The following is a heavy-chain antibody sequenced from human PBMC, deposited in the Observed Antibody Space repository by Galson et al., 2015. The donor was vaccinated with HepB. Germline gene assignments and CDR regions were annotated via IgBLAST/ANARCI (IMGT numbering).Heavy chain of an antibody. Sequence: SLRLSCAASGFTFSSYAMSWVRQAPGKGLEWVSAISGSGGSTYYADSVKGRFTISRDNSKNTLYLQMNSLRAEDTAVYYCAKAYYGGMQMGYWGQGTLVTVSS. CDR2: ISGSGGST. V-gene: IGHV3-23*01. D-gene: IGHD4-23*01. J-gene: IGHJ4*02. CDR3: AKAYYGGMQMGY. CDR1: GFTFSSYA.